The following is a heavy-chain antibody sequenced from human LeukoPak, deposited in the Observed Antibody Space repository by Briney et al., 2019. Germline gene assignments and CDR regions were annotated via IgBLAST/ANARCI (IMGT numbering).Heavy chain of an antibody. CDR3: AREIVGANWFNP. CDR2: INHSGST. V-gene: IGHV4-34*01. J-gene: IGHJ5*02. Sequence: SETLSLTCAVYGGSFSGYYWSWIRQPPGKGLEWIGEINHSGSTNYNPSLKSRVTISVDTSKIQFSLKLSSVTAADTAVYYCAREIVGANWFNPWGQGTLVTVSS. CDR1: GGSFSGYY. D-gene: IGHD1-26*01.